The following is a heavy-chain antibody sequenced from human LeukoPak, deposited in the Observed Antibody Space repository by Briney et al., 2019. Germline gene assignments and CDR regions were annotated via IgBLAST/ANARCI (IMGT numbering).Heavy chain of an antibody. CDR2: IYYSGNT. D-gene: IGHD6-13*01. CDR3: ARQYGPGYSSTWYFDY. V-gene: IGHV4-39*01. CDR1: GGSISSSAYS. Sequence: SETLSLTCTVSGGSISSSAYSWGWIRRPPGKGLEWIGNIYYSGNTYYNPSLKSRVTISVDTSKNQFSLKLNSVTAADTAVYYCARQYGPGYSSTWYFDYWGQGTLVTVSS. J-gene: IGHJ4*02.